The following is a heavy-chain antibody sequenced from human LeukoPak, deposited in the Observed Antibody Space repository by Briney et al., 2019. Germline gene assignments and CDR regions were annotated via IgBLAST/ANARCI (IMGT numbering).Heavy chain of an antibody. CDR1: AFTFSSYW. V-gene: IGHV3-7*01. CDR2: IKQDGSEK. CDR3: ASIETRYSYGPTYYFDY. Sequence: GGSLRLSCAASAFTFSSYWMSWVRQAPGKGLEWVASIKQDGSEKYYVDSVKGRFTISRDNAKNSLYLQMNRLRAEDTAVYYCASIETRYSYGPTYYFDYWGQGTLVTVSS. J-gene: IGHJ4*02. D-gene: IGHD5-18*01.